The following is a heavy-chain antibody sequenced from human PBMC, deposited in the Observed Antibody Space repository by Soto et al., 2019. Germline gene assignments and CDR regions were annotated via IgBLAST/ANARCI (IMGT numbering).Heavy chain of an antibody. J-gene: IGHJ4*02. V-gene: IGHV3-30-3*01. D-gene: IGHD2-2*01. CDR2: ISYDGSNK. CDR1: GFTFSSYA. CDR3: ARPVPSWPFDY. Sequence: QVQLVESGGGVVQPGRSLRLSCAASGFTFSSYAMHWVRQAPGKGLEWVAVISYDGSNKYYADSVKGRFTISRDNSKNTRYLQMNSLRAEDTAVYYCARPVPSWPFDYWGQGTLVTVSS.